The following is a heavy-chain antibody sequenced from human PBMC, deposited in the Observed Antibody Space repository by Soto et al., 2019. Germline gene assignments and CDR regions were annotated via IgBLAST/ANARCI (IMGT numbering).Heavy chain of an antibody. CDR2: INAGNGNT. CDR3: ARGAGEAAVYGMDV. CDR1: GYTFTSYA. Sequence: GASVKVSCKASGYTFTSYAMHWVRQAPGQRLEWMGWINAGNGNTKYSQKFQGRVTITRDTSASTAYMELSSLRSEDTAVYYCARGAGEAAVYGMDVWGQGTTVTVSS. V-gene: IGHV1-3*01. D-gene: IGHD6-13*01. J-gene: IGHJ6*02.